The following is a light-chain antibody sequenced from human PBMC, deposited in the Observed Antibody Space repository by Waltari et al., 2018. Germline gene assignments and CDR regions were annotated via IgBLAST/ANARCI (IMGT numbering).Light chain of an antibody. V-gene: IGLV1-44*01. CDR1: SSNSGSNT. CDR3: ASWDDSLSGRV. J-gene: IGLJ3*02. Sequence: QSVLIQPPSASGIPGQGVTISCSGGSSNSGSNTVSWYQQFAGAAPQLLIHTDTQRPSGVPDRFSGSKSGTSASLAISGLQSEDEAHYFCASWDDSLSGRVFGGGTKVTVL. CDR2: TDT.